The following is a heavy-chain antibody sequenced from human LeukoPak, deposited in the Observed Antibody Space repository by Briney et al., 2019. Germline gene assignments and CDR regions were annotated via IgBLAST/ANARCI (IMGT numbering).Heavy chain of an antibody. Sequence: GGSLRLSCAASEFTFSSYGMHWVRQAPGKGLEWVAVIWYDGSNKYYADSVKGRFTISRDNSKNTLYLQMNSLRAEDTAVYYCARVTLRYFFDYWGQGTLVTVSS. CDR2: IWYDGSNK. CDR1: EFTFSSYG. J-gene: IGHJ4*02. V-gene: IGHV3-33*01. CDR3: ARVTLRYFFDY.